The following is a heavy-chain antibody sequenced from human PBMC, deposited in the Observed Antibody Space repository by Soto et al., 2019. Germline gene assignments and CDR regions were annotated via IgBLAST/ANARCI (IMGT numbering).Heavy chain of an antibody. CDR3: ATDFTLYSSSWNPVYDI. D-gene: IGHD6-13*01. CDR2: FDPEDGET. CDR1: GYTLTELS. J-gene: IGHJ3*02. V-gene: IGHV1-24*01. Sequence: ASVKVSCKVSGYTLTELSMHWVRQAPGKGLEWMGGFDPEDGETIYAQKFQGRVTMTEDTSTDTAYMELSSLRSEDTAVYYCATDFTLYSSSWNPVYDIWGQGTMVTVS.